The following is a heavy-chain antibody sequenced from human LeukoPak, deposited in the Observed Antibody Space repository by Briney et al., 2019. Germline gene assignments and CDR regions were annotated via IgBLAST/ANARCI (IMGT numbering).Heavy chain of an antibody. J-gene: IGHJ4*02. CDR2: INPNSGGT. Sequence: ASVKVSCKASGYTFTGYYMHWVRQAPGQGLEWMGCINPNSGGTNYAQKFQGRVAMTRDTSISTAYMELSRLRSDDTAVYYCARDLGYGDYLALGYWGQGTLVTVSS. D-gene: IGHD4-17*01. CDR1: GYTFTGYY. CDR3: ARDLGYGDYLALGY. V-gene: IGHV1-2*02.